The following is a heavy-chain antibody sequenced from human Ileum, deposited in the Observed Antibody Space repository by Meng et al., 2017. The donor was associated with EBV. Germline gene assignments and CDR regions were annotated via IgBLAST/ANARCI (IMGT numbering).Heavy chain of an antibody. CDR2: INPNNGGT. J-gene: IGHJ4*02. CDR3: AREKSPGHFDY. V-gene: IGHV1-46*01. Sequence: QLQLVQSGAEVMKPGASLRASCRETGYTFTDYFLHWVRQAPGQGLEWLGTINPNNGGTNYAQRFQDRVTVTRDTSTSTVYMELSSLGSEDTALYYCAREKSPGHFDYLGQGILVTVSS. CDR1: GYTFTDYF.